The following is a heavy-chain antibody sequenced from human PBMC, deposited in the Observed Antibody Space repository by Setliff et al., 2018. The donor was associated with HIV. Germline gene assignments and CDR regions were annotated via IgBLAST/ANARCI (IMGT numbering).Heavy chain of an antibody. CDR3: ARGGDWADY. D-gene: IGHD3-16*01. CDR2: INHSGIT. V-gene: IGHV4-34*01. CDR1: GGSLSGYY. J-gene: IGHJ4*02. Sequence: SETLSLTCGVYGGSLSGYYWSWIRQLPGKGLEWIGEINHSGITNYNPSLKSRVTISTDTSKNQFSLKLSPVTAADTAVYYCARGGDWADYWGQGTLVTVSS.